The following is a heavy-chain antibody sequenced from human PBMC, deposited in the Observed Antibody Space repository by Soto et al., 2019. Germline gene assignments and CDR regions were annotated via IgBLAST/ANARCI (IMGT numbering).Heavy chain of an antibody. CDR2: IRSKAYGGTT. V-gene: IGHV3-49*03. J-gene: IGHJ4*02. CDR1: GFTFGDYA. Sequence: LRLSCTASGFTFGDYAMSWFRQAPGKGLEWVGFIRSKAYGGTTEYAASVKGRFTISRDDSKSIAYLQMNSLKTEDTAVYYCTRSPPNYGDYVGYFDYWGQGTLVTVSS. CDR3: TRSPPNYGDYVGYFDY. D-gene: IGHD4-17*01.